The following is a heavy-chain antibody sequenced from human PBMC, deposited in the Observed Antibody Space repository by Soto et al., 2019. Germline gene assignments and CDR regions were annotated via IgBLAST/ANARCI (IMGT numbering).Heavy chain of an antibody. CDR2: INPNSGGT. J-gene: IGHJ6*02. D-gene: IGHD2-15*01. Sequence: ASVKVSCKASGYTFPGYYMHWVRQAPGQGLEWMGWINPNSGGTNYAQKLQGWVTMPRDTSISTAYMELSRLRSDDTAVYYCAREFRSSEYYYGMDVWGQGTTVTVSS. V-gene: IGHV1-2*04. CDR3: AREFRSSEYYYGMDV. CDR1: GYTFPGYY.